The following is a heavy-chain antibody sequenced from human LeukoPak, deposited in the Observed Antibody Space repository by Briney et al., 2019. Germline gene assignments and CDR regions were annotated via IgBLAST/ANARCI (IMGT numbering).Heavy chain of an antibody. J-gene: IGHJ4*02. V-gene: IGHV3-30-3*01. CDR1: GFTFSSYA. D-gene: IGHD4-23*01. CDR3: AREPSPGYGGFDY. CDR2: ISYDGSNK. Sequence: GGSLRLSCAASGFTFSSYAMHWVRRAPGKGLEWVAVISYDGSNKYYADSVKGRFTISRDNSKNTLYLQMNSLRAEDTAVYYCAREPSPGYGGFDYWGQGTLVTVSS.